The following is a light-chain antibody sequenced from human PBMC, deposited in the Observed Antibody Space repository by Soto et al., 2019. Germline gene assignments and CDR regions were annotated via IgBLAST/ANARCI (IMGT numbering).Light chain of an antibody. Sequence: DIQMTQSPSTLSASVGDRVTITCRASQTISSWLAWYQQKPGKAPKLLIFDASILESGVPSRFSGSGSGTDFTLSISSLQPDDFGTYYCQQYNTFPYTFGQGTKLEIK. CDR3: QQYNTFPYT. CDR2: DAS. J-gene: IGKJ2*01. V-gene: IGKV1-5*01. CDR1: QTISSW.